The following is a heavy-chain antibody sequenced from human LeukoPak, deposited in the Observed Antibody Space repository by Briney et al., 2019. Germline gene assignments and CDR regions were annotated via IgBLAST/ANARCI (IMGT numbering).Heavy chain of an antibody. J-gene: IGHJ4*02. V-gene: IGHV1-69*02. CDR1: GGTFNNYT. CDR2: IIPILGIA. D-gene: IGHD2-2*01. CDR3: ARGSTSSYYFDY. Sequence: SVTVSFKGSGGTFNNYTIRWVGQAPGKGGEVMGRIIPILGIANYAQKFQGRVTITADKSTSTAYMELSSLRSEDTAVYYCARGSTSSYYFDYWGQGTLVTVSS.